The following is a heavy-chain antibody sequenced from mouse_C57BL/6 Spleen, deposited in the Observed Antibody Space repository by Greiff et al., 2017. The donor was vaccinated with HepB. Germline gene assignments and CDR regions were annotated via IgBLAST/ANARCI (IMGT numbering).Heavy chain of an antibody. CDR2: IYPGSGST. V-gene: IGHV1-55*01. D-gene: IGHD2-5*01. CDR3: ARFYYSNPFYAMDY. CDR1: GYTFTSYW. J-gene: IGHJ4*01. Sequence: QVQLQQPGAELVKPGASVEMSCKASGYTFTSYWITWVKQRPGQGLEWIGDIYPGSGSTNYNEKFKSKATLTVDTSSSTAYMQLSSLTSEDSAVYYCARFYYSNPFYAMDYWGQGTSVTVSS.